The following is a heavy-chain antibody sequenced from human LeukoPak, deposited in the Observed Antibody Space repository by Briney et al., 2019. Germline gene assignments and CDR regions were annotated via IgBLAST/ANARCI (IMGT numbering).Heavy chain of an antibody. J-gene: IGHJ5*02. CDR1: GGSFSGYY. V-gene: IGHV4-34*01. Sequence: SETLSLTCAVYGGSFSGYYWSWIRQPPGKGLEWIGEINHSGSTNYNPSLKSRVTISVDTSKNQFSLKLSSVTAADTAVYYCASMRDIVVVPAAPNWFDPWGQGTPVTVSS. D-gene: IGHD2-2*01. CDR2: INHSGST. CDR3: ASMRDIVVVPAAPNWFDP.